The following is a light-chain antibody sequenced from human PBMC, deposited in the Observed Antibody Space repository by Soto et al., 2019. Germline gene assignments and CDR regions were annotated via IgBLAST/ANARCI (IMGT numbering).Light chain of an antibody. Sequence: DIVLTQSPCTLSFSPGERSTLSCRASQSVSSKYLAWYQQKPGQAPRVLIYGTSIRASGVPERFSGGGSGTDFTLTITRLEPEDFAVYYCQQYGSSLFTFGPGTKVDIK. V-gene: IGKV3-20*01. CDR1: QSVSSKY. J-gene: IGKJ3*01. CDR3: QQYGSSLFT. CDR2: GTS.